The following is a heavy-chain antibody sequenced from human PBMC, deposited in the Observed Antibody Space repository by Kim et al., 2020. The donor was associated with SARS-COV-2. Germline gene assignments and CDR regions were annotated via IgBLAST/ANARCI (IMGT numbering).Heavy chain of an antibody. Sequence: GGSPRLSCAASGFTFSSYAMSWVRQAPGKGLEWVSAISGSGGSTYYADSVKGRFTISRDNSKNTLYLQMNSLRAEDTAVYYCAKVPTVGALRAHYYYGMDVWGQGTTVTVSS. CDR2: ISGSGGST. CDR1: GFTFSSYA. V-gene: IGHV3-23*01. J-gene: IGHJ6*02. D-gene: IGHD4-17*01. CDR3: AKVPTVGALRAHYYYGMDV.